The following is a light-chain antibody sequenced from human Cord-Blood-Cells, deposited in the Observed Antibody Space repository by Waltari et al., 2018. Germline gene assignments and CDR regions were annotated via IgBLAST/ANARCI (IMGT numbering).Light chain of an antibody. Sequence: EIVLTQSPATLSLSPGERATLSCRASQSVSSYLAWYQQKPGQAPRLLIYDASNRATGIPARFSGSGYGTDFTLTISSLGPEDFAVYYCQQRSNWLITFGQGTRVEIK. J-gene: IGKJ5*01. CDR2: DAS. CDR3: QQRSNWLIT. V-gene: IGKV3-11*01. CDR1: QSVSSY.